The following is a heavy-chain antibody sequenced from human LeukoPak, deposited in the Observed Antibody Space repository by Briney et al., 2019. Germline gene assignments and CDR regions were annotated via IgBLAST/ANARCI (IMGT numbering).Heavy chain of an antibody. D-gene: IGHD6-19*01. J-gene: IGHJ4*02. CDR2: ISSSSSTI. CDR1: GFTVSSNY. V-gene: IGHV3-48*04. CDR3: ASGSGWYN. Sequence: PGGSLRLSCAASGFTVSSNYMSWVRQAPGKGLEWLSYISSSSSTIYYADSVKGRFTISRDNAKNSLFLQMNSLRAEDTAVYYCASGSGWYNWGQGTLVTVSS.